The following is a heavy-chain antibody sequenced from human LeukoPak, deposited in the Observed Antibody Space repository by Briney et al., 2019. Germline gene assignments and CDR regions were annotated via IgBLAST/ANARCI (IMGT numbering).Heavy chain of an antibody. J-gene: IGHJ4*02. Sequence: GGSLRLSCTASGFTLSSYEMSWIRQAPGKGLEWVSSIDYSGGSTHYADSVMGRFTISRDNSKNTLYLQLNSLRAEDTAVYYCAKGKNVLTGSGLLDYWGQGTLVTVSS. D-gene: IGHD3-9*01. V-gene: IGHV3-23*01. CDR2: IDYSGGST. CDR1: GFTLSSYE. CDR3: AKGKNVLTGSGLLDY.